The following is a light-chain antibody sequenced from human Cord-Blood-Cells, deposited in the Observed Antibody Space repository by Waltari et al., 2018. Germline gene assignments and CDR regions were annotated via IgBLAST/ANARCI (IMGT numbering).Light chain of an antibody. Sequence: QSALTQPASVSGSPGKSITISCTGTSSDVGSYNLVSWYQQHPGKAPKLMIYEGSKRPSGVANRFSGPKSGNTASLTISGLQAEDEADYYCCSYAGTYVFGTGTKVTVL. J-gene: IGLJ1*01. CDR3: CSYAGTYV. CDR2: EGS. CDR1: SSDVGSYNL. V-gene: IGLV2-23*01.